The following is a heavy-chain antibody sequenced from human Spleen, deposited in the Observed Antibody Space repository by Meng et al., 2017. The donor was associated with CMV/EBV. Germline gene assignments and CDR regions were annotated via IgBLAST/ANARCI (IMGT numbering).Heavy chain of an antibody. CDR1: GYNFDGYG. Sequence: ASVKVSCKASGYNFDGYGISWVRQAPGQGLEWMGRISGYNGNTNSARKLQGRVTMTTDTSTSTAYMELSSLRSDDTAVYYCARDLRPGTTIFGVRSVHYGMDVWGQGTTVTVSS. D-gene: IGHD3-3*01. CDR3: ARDLRPGTTIFGVRSVHYGMDV. J-gene: IGHJ6*02. V-gene: IGHV1-18*01. CDR2: ISGYNGNT.